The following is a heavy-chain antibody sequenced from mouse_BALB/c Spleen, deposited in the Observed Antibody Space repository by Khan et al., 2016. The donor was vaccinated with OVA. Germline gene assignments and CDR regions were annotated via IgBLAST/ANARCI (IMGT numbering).Heavy chain of an antibody. J-gene: IGHJ3*01. CDR3: ARGGCGSPFAY. V-gene: IGHV1-18*01. CDR2: ITPNNGGT. D-gene: IGHD1-1*01. CDR1: GYAFTDYN. Sequence: VRLQQSGPELVKPGASVKIPCKASGYAFTDYNMDWVKQSHGQSLEWIGDITPNNGGTIYNQKFKGKATLTVDKSSSTAYMELRRLTSDDAAVDYCARGGCGSPFAYWGQGTLVTVSA.